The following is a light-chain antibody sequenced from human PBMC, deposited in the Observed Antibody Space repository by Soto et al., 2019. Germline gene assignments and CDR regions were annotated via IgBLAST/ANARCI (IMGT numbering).Light chain of an antibody. CDR1: SSNIGSDY. V-gene: IGLV1-47*01. CDR3: AAWDDSLSGHHYV. CDR2: RNN. Sequence: SVLTQPPSASGTPGQRVTISSSGSSSNIGSDYVYWYQQLPGTAPKLLIYRNNQRPSGVPDRFSGSKSGTSASLAISGLRSEDEAGYYCAAWDDSLSGHHYVFGTGPKVTVL. J-gene: IGLJ1*01.